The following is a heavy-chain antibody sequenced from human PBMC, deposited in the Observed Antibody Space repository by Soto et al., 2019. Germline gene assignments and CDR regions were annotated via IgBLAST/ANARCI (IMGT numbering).Heavy chain of an antibody. CDR3: ATKARVTNYLYYGMDV. V-gene: IGHV3-30*03. CDR1: GVIFNTSG. Sequence: XGSLRLSCEVAGVIFNTSGMHWVRQAPGKGLDWLAVISYDGATQYYGDTVKGRFTISRDNSKNTLFLHMGRLRAADTAMYYCATKARVTNYLYYGMDVWGLGTTVTVSS. J-gene: IGHJ6*02. D-gene: IGHD2-21*02. CDR2: ISYDGATQ.